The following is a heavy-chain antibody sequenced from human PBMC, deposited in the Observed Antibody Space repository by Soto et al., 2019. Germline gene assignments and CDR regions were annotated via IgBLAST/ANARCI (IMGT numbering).Heavy chain of an antibody. V-gene: IGHV1-69*02. CDR2: IIPILGIA. CDR3: ARVGYSSSYYYYYGMDV. CDR1: GGTFSSYT. J-gene: IGHJ6*02. Sequence: SVKVSCKASGGTFSSYTISWVRQAPGQGLEWMGRIIPILGIANYAQKFQGRVTITADKSTSTAYMELSSLRSEDTAVYYCARVGYSSSYYYYYGMDVWGQGTTVTVSS. D-gene: IGHD6-6*01.